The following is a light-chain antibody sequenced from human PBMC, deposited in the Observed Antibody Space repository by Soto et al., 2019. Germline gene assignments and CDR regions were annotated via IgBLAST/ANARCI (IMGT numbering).Light chain of an antibody. CDR3: QQYYDWPIT. CDR1: QSISTN. V-gene: IGKV3-15*01. CDR2: GAS. Sequence: EIVMTQSPATLSVSPGERATLSCRASQSISTNLAWYQQKPGQAPRLLIYGASTRATGIPARFSGSGSETEFTLTISGLQSEDFAVYYCQQYYDWPITFGLGTRLDIK. J-gene: IGKJ5*01.